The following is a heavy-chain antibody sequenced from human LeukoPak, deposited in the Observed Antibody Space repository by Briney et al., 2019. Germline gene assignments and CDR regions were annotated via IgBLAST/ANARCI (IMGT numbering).Heavy chain of an antibody. J-gene: IGHJ4*02. CDR3: ARNRYNWNYAPTLRY. Sequence: ASVKVSCKASGYTFTGYYMHWVRQAPGQGLEWMGWINPNSGGTNYAQKFQGRVTMTRDTSISTAYMELSRLRSDDTAVYYCARNRYNWNYAPTLRYWGQGTLVTVSS. V-gene: IGHV1-2*02. D-gene: IGHD1-7*01. CDR2: INPNSGGT. CDR1: GYTFTGYY.